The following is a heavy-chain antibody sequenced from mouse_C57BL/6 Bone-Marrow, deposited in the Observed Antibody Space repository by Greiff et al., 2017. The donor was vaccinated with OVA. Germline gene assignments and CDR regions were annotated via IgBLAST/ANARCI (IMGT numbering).Heavy chain of an antibody. D-gene: IGHD1-1*01. J-gene: IGHJ2*01. Sequence: VQLQQSGAELVRPGSSVKMSCKTSGYTFTSYGINWVKQRPGQGLEWIGYIYIGNGYTAYNEKFKGKATLTSDTSSSTAYMQLSRLTSEDSAIYFCATYYGSSYCYWGQGTTLTVSS. V-gene: IGHV1-58*01. CDR3: ATYYGSSYCY. CDR2: IYIGNGYT. CDR1: GYTFTSYG.